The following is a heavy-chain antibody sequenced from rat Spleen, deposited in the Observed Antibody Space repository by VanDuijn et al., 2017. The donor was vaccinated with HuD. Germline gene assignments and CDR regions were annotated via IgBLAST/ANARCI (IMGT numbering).Heavy chain of an antibody. CDR2: INSAGNT. Sequence: EEQLQESGPGLVKPSQSLSLTCSVTFYSITSNYWGWIRKFPGNKLEWMGYINSAGNTDYNPSLRSRISISRVTSKNQFFLQVNSVTSEDTATYYCTTDKYGGYSAGFAYWGQGTLVTVSS. V-gene: IGHV3-3*01. D-gene: IGHD1-11*01. J-gene: IGHJ3*01. CDR3: TTDKYGGYSAGFAY. CDR1: FYSITSNY.